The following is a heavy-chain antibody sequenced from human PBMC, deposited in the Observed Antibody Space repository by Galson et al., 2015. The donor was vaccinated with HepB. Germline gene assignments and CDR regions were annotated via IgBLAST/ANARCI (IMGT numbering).Heavy chain of an antibody. CDR3: ARDIAAAPYGMDG. D-gene: IGHD6-13*01. J-gene: IGHJ6*02. CDR2: IWYDGSKK. Sequence: SLRLSCAASGFSFSSYGMHWVRQAPGKVLEWVVVIWYDGSKKNYADSVKGRFTISRDNSKKTLYLQMNSLRAEDTAVYYCARDIAAAPYGMDGWGQGTTLTASS. V-gene: IGHV3-33*01. CDR1: GFSFSSYG.